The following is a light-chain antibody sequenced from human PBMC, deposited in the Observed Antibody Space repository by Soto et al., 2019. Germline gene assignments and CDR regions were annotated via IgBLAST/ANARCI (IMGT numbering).Light chain of an antibody. V-gene: IGKV1-39*01. J-gene: IGKJ2*01. CDR3: QQSYSAPRT. CDR2: GAS. Sequence: DIQMTQSPSSLPASVGDRISITCRASQSIGTYLSWYQQKPGKAPKLLIYGASNLQSGVPSRFSGSGSETGFTLTISSLQPEDFATYYCQQSYSAPRTFGQGTKVVIK. CDR1: QSIGTY.